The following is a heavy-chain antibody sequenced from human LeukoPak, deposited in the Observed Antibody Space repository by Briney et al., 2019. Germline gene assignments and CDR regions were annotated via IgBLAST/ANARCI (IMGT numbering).Heavy chain of an antibody. D-gene: IGHD3-16*01. V-gene: IGHV4-31*03. Sequence: PSETLSLACTVSGGSISSGGYYWSWIRQHPGKGLEWIGYIYYSGSTYYNPSLKSRVTISVDTSKNQFSLKLSSVTAADTAVYYCARAGLRLGESLDYWGQGTLVTVSS. CDR1: GGSISSGGYY. CDR3: ARAGLRLGESLDY. CDR2: IYYSGST. J-gene: IGHJ4*02.